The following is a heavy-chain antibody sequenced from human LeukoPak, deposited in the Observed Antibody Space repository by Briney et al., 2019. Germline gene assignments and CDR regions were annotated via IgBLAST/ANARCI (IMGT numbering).Heavy chain of an antibody. CDR3: ARDRGRIAAAGTDY. J-gene: IGHJ4*02. Sequence: ASVKVSYKASGYTFTSYGISWVRQAPGQGLEWMGWISAYNGNTNYAQKLQGRVTITTDTSTSTAYMELRSLRSDDTAVYYCARDRGRIAAAGTDYWGQGTLVTVSS. V-gene: IGHV1-18*01. CDR2: ISAYNGNT. D-gene: IGHD6-13*01. CDR1: GYTFTSYG.